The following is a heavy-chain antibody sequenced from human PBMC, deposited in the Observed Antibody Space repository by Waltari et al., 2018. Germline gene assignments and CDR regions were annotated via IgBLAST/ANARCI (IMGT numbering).Heavy chain of an antibody. V-gene: IGHV1-8*01. CDR2: MNPSSGKT. CDR3: ARGDGLRFLEWLLDSYYGMDV. Sequence: VQLVQSGAEVKKPGASVKVSCKASGYTFTSYDINWVRTATGQGLEWRGWMNPSSGKTRYGQKFKGRVTMTRNTSISTAYMELSSLRSEDTAVYYCARGDGLRFLEWLLDSYYGMDVWGQGTTGTVSS. CDR1: GYTFTSYD. J-gene: IGHJ6*02. D-gene: IGHD3-3*01.